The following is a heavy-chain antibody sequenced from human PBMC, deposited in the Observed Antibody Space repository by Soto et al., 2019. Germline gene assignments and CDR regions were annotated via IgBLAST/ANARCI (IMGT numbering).Heavy chain of an antibody. Sequence: SVKVSCKASGGTFSSYAISWVRQAPGQGLEWMGGIIPIFGTANYAQKFQGRVTITADKSTSTAYMELSSLRSEDTAVYYCARDWYYYDSSGYGLFVYWGQGXLVTVSS. J-gene: IGHJ4*02. D-gene: IGHD3-22*01. CDR1: GGTFSSYA. CDR3: ARDWYYYDSSGYGLFVY. CDR2: IIPIFGTA. V-gene: IGHV1-69*06.